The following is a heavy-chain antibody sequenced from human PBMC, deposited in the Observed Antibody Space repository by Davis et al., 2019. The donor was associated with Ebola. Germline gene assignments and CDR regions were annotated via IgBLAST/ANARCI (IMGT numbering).Heavy chain of an antibody. CDR2: IYYSGST. D-gene: IGHD2/OR15-2a*01. CDR3: ARPSRQYLGNDAFDI. V-gene: IGHV4-61*01. J-gene: IGHJ3*02. Sequence: MPGGSLRLSCTVSGGSVSSGSYYWSWIRQPPGKGLEWIGYIYYSGSTNYNPSLKSRVTISVDMSKNQFSLRLSSVTAADTAIYYCARPSRQYLGNDAFDIWGQGTKVTVSS. CDR1: GGSVSSGSYY.